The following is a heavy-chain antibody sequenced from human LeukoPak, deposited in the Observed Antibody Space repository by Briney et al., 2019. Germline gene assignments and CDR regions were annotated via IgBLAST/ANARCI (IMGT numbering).Heavy chain of an antibody. D-gene: IGHD4-17*01. CDR1: GFTFSSYW. Sequence: PGGSLRLSCAASGFTFSSYWMSWVRQAPGKGLEWVSHISSSSSTIYYADSVKGRFTISRDNSKNTLYLQMNSLRAEDTAVYYCAKEGHYGDYVFDYWGQGTLVTVSS. V-gene: IGHV3-48*01. CDR3: AKEGHYGDYVFDY. J-gene: IGHJ4*02. CDR2: ISSSSSTI.